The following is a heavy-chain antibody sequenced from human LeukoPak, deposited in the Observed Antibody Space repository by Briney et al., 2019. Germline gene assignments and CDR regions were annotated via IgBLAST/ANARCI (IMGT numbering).Heavy chain of an antibody. J-gene: IGHJ4*02. CDR1: GFTFSSYA. V-gene: IGHV3-23*01. D-gene: IGHD3-10*01. CDR3: AKDGSGSYSPYYFDY. Sequence: AGGSLRLSCAASGFTFSSYAMSWVRQAPGKGLEWVSAISGSGGSTYYADSVKGRFTISRDNSKNTLYLQMNSLRAEDTAVYYCAKDGSGSYSPYYFDYWGQGTLVTVSS. CDR2: ISGSGGST.